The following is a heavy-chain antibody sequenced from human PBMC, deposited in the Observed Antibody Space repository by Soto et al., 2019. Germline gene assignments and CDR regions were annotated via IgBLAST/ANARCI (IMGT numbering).Heavy chain of an antibody. V-gene: IGHV4-31*03. J-gene: IGHJ4*02. D-gene: IGHD2-15*01. Sequence: QVQLQESGPGLVKPSQTLSLTCTVSGGSINSGGYYWSWIRQHPGKGLEWIGYIYYSGSTYYNPSLKSRVTMLVDTSKKQFSLKLSSVTAADTAVYYCARDGYGGKYDYWGQGTLVTVSS. CDR2: IYYSGST. CDR1: GGSINSGGYY. CDR3: ARDGYGGKYDY.